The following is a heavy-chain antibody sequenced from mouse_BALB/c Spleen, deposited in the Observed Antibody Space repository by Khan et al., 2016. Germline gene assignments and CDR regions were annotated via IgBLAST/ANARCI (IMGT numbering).Heavy chain of an antibody. Sequence: EVQLQESGPSLVKLSQTLSLTCSVTGDSITSGYWNWIRKFPGNKLEYMGYISHSGSTYYNPSLKSRISITRDTSKNQYYLQLNSVTTEDTATDYWVRYDGSTYVRGMDYWGQGTSVTVSS. D-gene: IGHD1-1*01. CDR3: VRYDGSTYVRGMDY. CDR1: GDSITSGY. J-gene: IGHJ4*01. V-gene: IGHV3-8*02. CDR2: ISHSGST.